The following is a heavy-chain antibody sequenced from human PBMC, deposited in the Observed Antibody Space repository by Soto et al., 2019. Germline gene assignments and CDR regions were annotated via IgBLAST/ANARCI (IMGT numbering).Heavy chain of an antibody. V-gene: IGHV1-46*01. CDR1: GYTFTSYY. J-gene: IGHJ4*02. CDR3: AKPLWGSSGWSLLPSPDY. Sequence: ASVKVSCKASGYTFTSYYMHWVRQAPGQGLEWMGIINPSGGSTSYAQKFQGRVTMTRDTSTSTVYMELSSLRSEDTAVYYCAKPLWGSSGWSLLPSPDYWGQGTLVTVSS. CDR2: INPSGGST. D-gene: IGHD6-19*01.